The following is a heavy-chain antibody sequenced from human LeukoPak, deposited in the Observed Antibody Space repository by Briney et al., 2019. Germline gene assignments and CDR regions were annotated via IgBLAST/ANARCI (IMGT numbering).Heavy chain of an antibody. Sequence: PGGSLRLSCAASGFTFSGYGMHWVRQPPGKGLEWVAVIWSDESNKYYEDSVKGRFTISRDNSKNTLYLQMNSLRAEDTAVYYCARGIYSGYHYFDYWGQGTLVTVSP. V-gene: IGHV3-33*01. J-gene: IGHJ4*02. D-gene: IGHD5-12*01. CDR1: GFTFSGYG. CDR2: IWSDESNK. CDR3: ARGIYSGYHYFDY.